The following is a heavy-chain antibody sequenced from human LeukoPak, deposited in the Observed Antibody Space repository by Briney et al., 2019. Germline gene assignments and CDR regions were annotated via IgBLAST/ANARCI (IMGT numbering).Heavy chain of an antibody. V-gene: IGHV4-38-2*01. CDR1: GYSISSGYY. D-gene: IGHD2-2*02. J-gene: IGHJ3*02. Sequence: SETLSLTCSVSGYSISSGYYWGWIRQPPGKGLEWIGSVYHRGSTYFNPSLKSRVTISVDTSKNQFSLKLSSVTAADTAVYYCDTQGAFDIWGQGTMVTVSS. CDR2: VYHRGST. CDR3: DTQGAFDI.